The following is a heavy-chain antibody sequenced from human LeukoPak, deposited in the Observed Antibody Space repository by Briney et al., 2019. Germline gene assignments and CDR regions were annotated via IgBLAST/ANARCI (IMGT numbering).Heavy chain of an antibody. Sequence: ASVKVSCSSSGYTFTSYGISWMRQAPGQGLEWMGWISAHNGDTNYAQKFQGRVSLTTDTSTSTGYMELRRLTSDDAAVYYCARDLKRTVGATTTSDYWGQGTLVTVSS. CDR1: GYTFTSYG. J-gene: IGHJ4*02. D-gene: IGHD1-26*01. CDR3: ARDLKRTVGATTTSDY. V-gene: IGHV1-18*01. CDR2: ISAHNGDT.